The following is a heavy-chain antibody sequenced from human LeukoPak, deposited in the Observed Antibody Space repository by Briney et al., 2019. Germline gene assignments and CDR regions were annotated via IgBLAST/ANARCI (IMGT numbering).Heavy chain of an antibody. J-gene: IGHJ5*02. D-gene: IGHD3-9*01. CDR2: INTSGNT. V-gene: IGHV4-4*07. CDR3: ARDQTVYYDIFSGQNWFDP. CDR1: GGSISDYY. Sequence: SDSLSLTCSVSGGSISDYYWSWIRQPAGKGLEWIGRINTSGNTNYNPSLKSRVTMSLDTSKNQISLKLRSVTAADTAVYYCARDQTVYYDIFSGQNWFDPWGQGTLVTVSS.